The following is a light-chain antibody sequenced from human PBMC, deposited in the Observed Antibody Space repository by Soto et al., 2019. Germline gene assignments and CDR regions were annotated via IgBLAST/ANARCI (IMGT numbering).Light chain of an antibody. V-gene: IGKV3-20*01. CDR2: GAS. CDR1: QSVSTNY. J-gene: IGKJ1*01. CDR3: QQYGSSGT. Sequence: EIVLTQSPGTLSLSPGERATLSGRASQSVSTNYLAWYQQKPGQAPRVLIYGASNRATGIPDRLSGSGSGTDFTLTISRLEPEDFAVYYCQQYGSSGTFGQGTKVDIK.